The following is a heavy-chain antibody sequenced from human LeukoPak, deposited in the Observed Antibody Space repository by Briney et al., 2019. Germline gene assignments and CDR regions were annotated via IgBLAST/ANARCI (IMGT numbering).Heavy chain of an antibody. V-gene: IGHV5-51*01. D-gene: IGHD4-17*01. CDR2: IYPGDSDT. Sequence: GGSLRLSCKGSGYSFTSYWIGWVRQMPGKGLEWMGIIYPGDSDTRYSPSFQGRVTISADKSISTAYLQWSSLKASDTAMYYCARLPALYGDYPYYFDYWGQGTLVTVSS. CDR1: GYSFTSYW. CDR3: ARLPALYGDYPYYFDY. J-gene: IGHJ4*02.